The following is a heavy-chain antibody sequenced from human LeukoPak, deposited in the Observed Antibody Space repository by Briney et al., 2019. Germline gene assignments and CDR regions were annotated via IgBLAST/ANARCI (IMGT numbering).Heavy chain of an antibody. J-gene: IGHJ6*03. CDR2: ISGSGGST. D-gene: IGHD3-10*01. CDR3: AKDLRVIYASGTFYYRYMDV. Sequence: PGGSLRLSCAASGFTFSSYAMSWVRQAPGKGLEWVSAISGSGGSTYYADSVKGRFTISRDNSKNTLSLQMNSLRTEDTAGYYCAKDLRVIYASGTFYYRYMDVWGTGTTVIISS. V-gene: IGHV3-23*01. CDR1: GFTFSSYA.